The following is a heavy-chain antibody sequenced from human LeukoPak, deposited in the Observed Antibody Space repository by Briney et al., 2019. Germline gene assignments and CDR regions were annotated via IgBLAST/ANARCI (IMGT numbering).Heavy chain of an antibody. Sequence: ASVKVSCKASGYTFTNYGISWVRQAPGQGLEWMGWISAYNGNTNYAQKLQGRVTMTTDTSTSTAYMELRSLRSDDTAVYYCARLTGFDRHDAFDIWGQGTMVTVSS. CDR2: ISAYNGNT. D-gene: IGHD3-9*01. J-gene: IGHJ3*02. V-gene: IGHV1-18*01. CDR1: GYTFTNYG. CDR3: ARLTGFDRHDAFDI.